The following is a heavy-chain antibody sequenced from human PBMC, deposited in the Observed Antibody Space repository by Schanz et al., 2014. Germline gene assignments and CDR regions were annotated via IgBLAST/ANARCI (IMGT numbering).Heavy chain of an antibody. CDR1: GFTFTNYW. CDR2: INLDGSGK. V-gene: IGHV3-7*03. D-gene: IGHD3-3*01. CDR3: TREMSAGSFHYGMDV. J-gene: IGHJ6*02. Sequence: EVQLVESGGGLVQPGGSLRLSCATSGFTFTNYWMTWVRQAPGKGLEWVANINLDGSGKIYLGSVRGRFAISRDDAQNSVYLQMTSLSAEETAVYYWTREMSAGSFHYGMDVWGPGTAVTVFS.